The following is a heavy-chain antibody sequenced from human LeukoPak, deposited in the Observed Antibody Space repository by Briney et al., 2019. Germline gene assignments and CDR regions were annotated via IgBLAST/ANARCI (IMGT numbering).Heavy chain of an antibody. J-gene: IGHJ6*03. CDR1: GGSFSGYY. CDR3: AREGQIGTTPYQYYYYYYYMDV. V-gene: IGHV4-34*01. D-gene: IGHD1-14*01. CDR2: INHSGST. Sequence: SETLSLTCAVYGGSFSGYYWSWIRQPPGKGLEWIGEINHSGSTNYNPSLKSRVTISVDTSKNQFSLKLSSVTAADTAVYYCAREGQIGTTPYQYYYYYYYMDVWGKGTTVTVSS.